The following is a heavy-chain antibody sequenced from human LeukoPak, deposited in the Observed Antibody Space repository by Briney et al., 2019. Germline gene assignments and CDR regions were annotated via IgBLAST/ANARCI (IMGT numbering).Heavy chain of an antibody. Sequence: ASVKVSCKASGYTFTSYDINWVRQATGQGLEWMGWMSPSSGNTGYAQKVQGRVTMTRSTSISTAYMELSSLRSEDTAVYYCVRSPPNWGFDYWGQGTLVTVSS. V-gene: IGHV1-8*01. CDR2: MSPSSGNT. CDR1: GYTFTSYD. J-gene: IGHJ4*02. CDR3: VRSPPNWGFDY. D-gene: IGHD7-27*01.